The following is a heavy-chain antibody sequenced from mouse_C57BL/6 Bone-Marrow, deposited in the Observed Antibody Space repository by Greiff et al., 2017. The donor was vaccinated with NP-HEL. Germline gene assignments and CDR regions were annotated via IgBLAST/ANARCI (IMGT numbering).Heavy chain of an antibody. CDR1: GFNIKDDY. Sequence: EVQRVESGAELVRPGASVKLSCTASGFNIKDDYMHWVKQRPEQGLEWIGWIDPENGDTEYALKFQGKATITADTSSNTAYLQLSSLTSEDTAVYYCTTRWLLGYWGQGTTLTVSS. CDR2: IDPENGDT. D-gene: IGHD2-3*01. V-gene: IGHV14-4*01. J-gene: IGHJ2*01. CDR3: TTRWLLGY.